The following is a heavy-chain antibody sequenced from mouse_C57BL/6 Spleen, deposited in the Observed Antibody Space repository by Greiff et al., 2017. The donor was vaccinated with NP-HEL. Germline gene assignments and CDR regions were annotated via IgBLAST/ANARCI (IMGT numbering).Heavy chain of an antibody. D-gene: IGHD2-3*01. J-gene: IGHJ1*03. CDR2: IDPETGGT. CDR3: TRYRDGYYMYFDV. Sequence: QVQLQQSGAELVRPGASVTLSCKASGYTFTDYEMHWVKQTPVHGLEWIGAIDPETGGTAYNQKFKGKAILTADKSSSTAYMELRSLTSEDSAVYYCTRYRDGYYMYFDVWGTGTTVTVSS. V-gene: IGHV1-15*01. CDR1: GYTFTDYE.